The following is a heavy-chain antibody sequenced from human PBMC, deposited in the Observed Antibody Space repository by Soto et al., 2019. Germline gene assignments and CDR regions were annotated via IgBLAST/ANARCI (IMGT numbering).Heavy chain of an antibody. D-gene: IGHD3-22*01. CDR2: INHSGST. CDR1: GGSFSGYY. CDR3: ATPGGPKGYDSSGYYGLDY. Sequence: QVQLQQWGAGLLKPSETLSLTCAVYGGSFSGYYWSWIRQPPGKGLEWIGEINHSGSTNYNPSLKSRVTISVDTSKNQFSLKLSSVTVADTAVYYCATPGGPKGYDSSGYYGLDYWGQGTLVTVSS. J-gene: IGHJ4*02. V-gene: IGHV4-34*01.